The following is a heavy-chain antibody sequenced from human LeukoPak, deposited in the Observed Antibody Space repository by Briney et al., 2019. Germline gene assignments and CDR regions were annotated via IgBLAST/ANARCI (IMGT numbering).Heavy chain of an antibody. D-gene: IGHD6-13*01. Sequence: SVKVSCKASGGTFSSYAISWVRQAPGQGLEWMGRIIPILGIANYAQKFQGRVTITADKSTSTAYMELSSLRSEDTAVYYCASGAAADNYYYYYMDVWGKGTTVTVSS. CDR3: ASGAAADNYYYYYMDV. V-gene: IGHV1-69*04. CDR2: IIPILGIA. CDR1: GGTFSSYA. J-gene: IGHJ6*03.